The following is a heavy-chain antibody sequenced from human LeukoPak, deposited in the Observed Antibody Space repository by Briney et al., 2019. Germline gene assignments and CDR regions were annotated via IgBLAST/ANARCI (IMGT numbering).Heavy chain of an antibody. Sequence: GASVKVSCKASGYTFTSYGISWVRQAPGQGLEWMGWISAYNGNTNYAQKLQGRVTMTTDTSTSTAYMELRSLRSEDTAVYYCARGSLGRGYCSGGSCYKGFDYWGQGTLVTVSS. J-gene: IGHJ4*02. V-gene: IGHV1-18*01. CDR3: ARGSLGRGYCSGGSCYKGFDY. CDR2: ISAYNGNT. CDR1: GYTFTSYG. D-gene: IGHD2-15*01.